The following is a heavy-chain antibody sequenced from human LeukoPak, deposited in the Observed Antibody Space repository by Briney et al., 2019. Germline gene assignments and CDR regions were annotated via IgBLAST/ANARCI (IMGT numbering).Heavy chain of an antibody. J-gene: IGHJ4*02. D-gene: IGHD5-18*01. CDR3: ARPRRIQLWFDY. V-gene: IGHV3-74*01. Sequence: PGGSLRLSCAASGFTFSSYWMHWVRQAPGKGLVWVSRINSDGSSTSYADSVKGRFTISRDNAKNTLYLQMNSLRAEDTAVYYCARPRRIQLWFDYWGQGTLVTVSS. CDR2: INSDGSST. CDR1: GFTFSSYW.